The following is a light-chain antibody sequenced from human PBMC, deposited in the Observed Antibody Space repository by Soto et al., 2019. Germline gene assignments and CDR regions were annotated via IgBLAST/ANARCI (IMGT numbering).Light chain of an antibody. Sequence: QSALTQPASVSGSPGQSIAISFTVTISDVVVYNYVSFGQQHPVKAPKLMFYDFIDLRSLFSNRFSVSKCGNTSFLTMSGLQAEDEADYFCISCTSSSTYVFGTGTKVSVL. CDR1: ISDVVVYNY. J-gene: IGLJ1*01. CDR2: DFI. CDR3: ISCTSSSTYV. V-gene: IGLV2-14*01.